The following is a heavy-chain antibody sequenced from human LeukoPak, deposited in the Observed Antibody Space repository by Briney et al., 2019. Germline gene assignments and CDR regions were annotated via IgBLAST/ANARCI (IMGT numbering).Heavy chain of an antibody. J-gene: IGHJ3*02. D-gene: IGHD3-22*01. CDR3: TMIIVVNDAFDI. CDR1: GYTFTGYY. CDR2: INPNSGGT. Sequence: ASVTVSCTASGYTFTGYYMHWVRQAPGQGLEWMGWINPNSGGTNYAQKFQGRVTMTRDTSISTAYMELSRLRSDDTAVYYCTMIIVVNDAFDIWGQGAMVTVSS. V-gene: IGHV1-2*02.